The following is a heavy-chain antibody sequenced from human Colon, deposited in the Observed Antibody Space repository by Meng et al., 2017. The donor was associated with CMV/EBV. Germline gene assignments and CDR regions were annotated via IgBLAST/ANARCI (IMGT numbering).Heavy chain of an antibody. CDR3: ATFGGDFDY. CDR1: GYPFNGYF. V-gene: IGHV1-2*02. Sequence: QGQPVQSGAGVKRPGASVKVSCKTSGYPFNGYFMHWVRQAPGQGLEWMGWINPVTGDTSYAQKFQVRVTMTRDTSISTAYMELSSLRSDDTAVYYCATFGGDFDYWGQGTLVTVSS. J-gene: IGHJ4*02. D-gene: IGHD3-3*01. CDR2: INPVTGDT.